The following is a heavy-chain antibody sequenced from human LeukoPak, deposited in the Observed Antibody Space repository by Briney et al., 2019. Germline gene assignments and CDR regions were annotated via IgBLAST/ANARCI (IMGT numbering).Heavy chain of an antibody. V-gene: IGHV5-51*01. D-gene: IGHD6-19*01. J-gene: IGHJ6*02. CDR1: GSSFTSYW. CDR2: IYPGDSDT. Sequence: GESLKISCKGSGSSFTSYWIGWVRQLPGKGLEWMGIIYPGDSDTRYSPSFQGQVTISADKSISTAYLQWSSLKASDTAMYYCARHLYSGWAYYYGMDVWGQGTTVTVSS. CDR3: ARHLYSGWAYYYGMDV.